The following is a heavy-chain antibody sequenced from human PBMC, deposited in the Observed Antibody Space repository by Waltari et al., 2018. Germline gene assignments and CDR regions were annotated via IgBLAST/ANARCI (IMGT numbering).Heavy chain of an antibody. CDR1: GGTFSSYA. Sequence: QVQLVQSGAEVKKPGSSVKVSCKASGGTFSSYAISWVRQAPGQGLEWMGGIIAYVGTANYAQKYESRGTITGDESTRTASMGLSSLGSEDTAVYYCARDGWEPLGVVGHYFDYWGQGTLVTVSS. CDR2: IIAYVGTA. CDR3: ARDGWEPLGVVGHYFDY. J-gene: IGHJ4*02. V-gene: IGHV1-69*12. D-gene: IGHD1-26*01.